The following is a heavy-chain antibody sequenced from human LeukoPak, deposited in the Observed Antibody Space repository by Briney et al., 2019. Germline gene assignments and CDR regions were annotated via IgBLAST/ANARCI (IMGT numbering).Heavy chain of an antibody. Sequence: PGGSLRLSCAASGFTFSSYAMSWVRQAPVKGLEWVSAISGSGGSTYYADSVKGRFTISRDNSKNTLYLQMNSLRAEDTAVYYCAKDPEIEVAGPIDYWGQGTLVTVSS. V-gene: IGHV3-23*01. CDR3: AKDPEIEVAGPIDY. CDR2: ISGSGGST. D-gene: IGHD6-19*01. J-gene: IGHJ4*02. CDR1: GFTFSSYA.